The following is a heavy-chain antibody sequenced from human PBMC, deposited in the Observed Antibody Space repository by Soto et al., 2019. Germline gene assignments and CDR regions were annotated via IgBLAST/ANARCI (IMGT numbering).Heavy chain of an antibody. V-gene: IGHV4-30-4*01. CDR1: GGSISNVGYF. Sequence: QVQLQESGPGLVKPSQTLSLTCTVSGGSISNVGYFWSWIRQPPGKGLGWIGFIYHTGTTYYNSSLRSRVSISIDTSKSQFSLKLNSVTAADTAVYYCARVMAAMQNWLDPWGQGTLVTVSP. J-gene: IGHJ5*02. CDR2: IYHTGTT. D-gene: IGHD2-2*01. CDR3: ARVMAAMQNWLDP.